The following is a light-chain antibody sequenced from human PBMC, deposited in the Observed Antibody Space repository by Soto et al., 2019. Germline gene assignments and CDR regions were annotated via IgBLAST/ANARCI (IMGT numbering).Light chain of an antibody. CDR1: QSVSNN. Sequence: MTQSPATLSVSPGERATLSCRASQSVSNNLAWYQQKPGKAPKLLIYAASSLQSGVPSRFSGSGSGTDFTLTISSLQPEDFATYYCQQSYSTPRTFGQGTKVEIK. CDR3: QQSYSTPRT. CDR2: AAS. J-gene: IGKJ1*01. V-gene: IGKV1-39*01.